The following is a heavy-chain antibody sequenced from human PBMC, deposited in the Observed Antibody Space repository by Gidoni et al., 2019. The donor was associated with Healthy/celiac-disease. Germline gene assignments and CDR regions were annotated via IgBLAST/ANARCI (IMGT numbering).Heavy chain of an antibody. CDR2: IWYDGSNK. D-gene: IGHD1-1*01. CDR1: GFTFSSYG. Sequence: QVQLVESGGGVVQPGRSLSLSCAASGFTFSSYGMHWVRQAPGKGLAWVAVIWYDGSNKYYADSVKGRFTISRDNSKNTLYLQMNSLRAEDTAVYYCARDQTGTTGNGFDYWGQGTLVTVSS. CDR3: ARDQTGTTGNGFDY. J-gene: IGHJ4*02. V-gene: IGHV3-33*01.